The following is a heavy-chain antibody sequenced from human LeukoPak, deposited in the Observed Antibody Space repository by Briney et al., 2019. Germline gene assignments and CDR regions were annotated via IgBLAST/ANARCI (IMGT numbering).Heavy chain of an antibody. V-gene: IGHV3-23*01. CDR2: ISGSGGST. J-gene: IGHJ3*02. D-gene: IGHD3-3*01. CDR3: AKELGGRDFWSGQPDDAFDI. CDR1: GFTFSNYA. Sequence: PGGSLRLSCAASGFTFSNYAMSWVRQAPGKGLEWVSAISGSGGSTYYADSVKGRFTISRDNSKNTLYLQMNSLRAEDTAVYYCAKELGGRDFWSGQPDDAFDIWGQGTMVTVSS.